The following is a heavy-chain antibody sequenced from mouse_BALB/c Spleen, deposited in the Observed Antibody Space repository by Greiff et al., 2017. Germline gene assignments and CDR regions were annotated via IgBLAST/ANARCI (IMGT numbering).Heavy chain of an antibody. CDR2: ISSGSSTI. CDR3: ARSGFTTVVATDY. V-gene: IGHV5-17*02. Sequence: EVQVVESGGGLVQPGGSRKLSCAASGFTFSSFGMHWVRQAPEKGLEWVAYISSGSSTIYYADTVKGRFTISRDNPKNTLFLQMTSLRSEDTAMYYCARSGFTTVVATDYWGQGTSVTVSS. CDR1: GFTFSSFG. D-gene: IGHD1-1*01. J-gene: IGHJ4*01.